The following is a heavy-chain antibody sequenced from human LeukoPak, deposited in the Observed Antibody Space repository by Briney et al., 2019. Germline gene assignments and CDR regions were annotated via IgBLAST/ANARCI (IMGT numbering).Heavy chain of an antibody. D-gene: IGHD4-17*01. CDR1: GGSITTHY. CDR2: VYNTGST. Sequence: SETLSLTCTVSGGSITTHYWSWIRQPAGREVEWIGRVYNTGSTKYNPSLESRVTMSVDTSSNRFSLRLRSVTAADTAVHYCARDLLGDYGTFDIWGQGTMVTVSS. J-gene: IGHJ3*02. CDR3: ARDLLGDYGTFDI. V-gene: IGHV4-4*07.